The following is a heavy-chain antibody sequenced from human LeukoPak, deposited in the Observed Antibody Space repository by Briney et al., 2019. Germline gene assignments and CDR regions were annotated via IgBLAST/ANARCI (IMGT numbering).Heavy chain of an antibody. V-gene: IGHV3-11*01. Sequence: LSLTCAVYGGSFSGYYWSWIRQAPGKGLEWVSHISDNGRTKYYANSVQGRFTVSRDNAKNSLYLQMNSLRADDTAVYYCATVHFGYFTFWGQGTLVPVSS. CDR2: ISDNGRTK. D-gene: IGHD3-3*01. CDR3: ATVHFGYFTF. CDR1: GGSFSGYY. J-gene: IGHJ4*02.